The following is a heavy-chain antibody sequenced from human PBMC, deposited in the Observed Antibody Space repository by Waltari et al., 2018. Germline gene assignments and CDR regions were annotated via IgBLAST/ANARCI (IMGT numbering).Heavy chain of an antibody. D-gene: IGHD6-19*01. V-gene: IGHV3-21*01. CDR2: ISSSSSYI. J-gene: IGHJ5*02. CDR1: GFTFSSYS. Sequence: EVQLVESGGGLVKPGGSLRLSCAASGFTFSSYSMNWVRQAPGKGLEWVSSISSSSSYIYYADSVKGRFTISRDNAKNSLYLQMNSLRAEDTAVYYCAREKSSGWYVWFDPWGQGTLVTVSS. CDR3: AREKSSGWYVWFDP.